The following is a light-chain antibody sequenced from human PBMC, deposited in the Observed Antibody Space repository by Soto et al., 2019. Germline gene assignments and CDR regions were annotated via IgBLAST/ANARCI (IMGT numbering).Light chain of an antibody. CDR2: AAS. Sequence: DIQMTQSPSSLSASVGDSVTITCRASQSICSYLNWYQQKPGKAPKLLIYAASSLQSGVPSRFSGSGSGTDFTLTISSLQPEDFATYYCQQSYSTPRFGPGTKVDIK. CDR3: QQSYSTPR. J-gene: IGKJ3*01. V-gene: IGKV1-39*01. CDR1: QSICSY.